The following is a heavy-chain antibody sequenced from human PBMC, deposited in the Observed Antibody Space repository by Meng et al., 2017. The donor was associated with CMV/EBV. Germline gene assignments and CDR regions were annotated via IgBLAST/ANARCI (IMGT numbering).Heavy chain of an antibody. CDR1: GGSFSGYY. D-gene: IGHD2-2*01. CDR3: ARGRDCSSTSCYRGSIDY. J-gene: IGHJ4*02. Sequence: GSLRLSCAVYGGSFSGYYWSWIRQPPGKGLEWIGEINHSGSTNYNPSLKSRVTISVDTSKNQFSLKLSSVTAADTAVYYCARGRDCSSTSCYRGSIDYWGRGTLVTVSS. CDR2: INHSGST. V-gene: IGHV4-34*01.